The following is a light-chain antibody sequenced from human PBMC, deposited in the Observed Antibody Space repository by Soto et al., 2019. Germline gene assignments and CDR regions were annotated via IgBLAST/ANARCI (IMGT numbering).Light chain of an antibody. CDR2: DVS. CDR1: RSDVGGYNF. J-gene: IGLJ1*01. V-gene: IGLV2-14*01. Sequence: QSALTQPASVSGSPGQSITISCTGTRSDVGGYNFVSWYQQHPGKAPKLMIYDVSNRPSGVSNRFSGSKSGNMASLTISGLQAEDEADYYCSSYRSSSTGVFGTGTKLTVL. CDR3: SSYRSSSTGV.